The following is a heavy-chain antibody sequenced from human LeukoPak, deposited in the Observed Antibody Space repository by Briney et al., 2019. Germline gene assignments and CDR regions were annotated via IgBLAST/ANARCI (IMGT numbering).Heavy chain of an antibody. CDR1: GFSFDDYG. J-gene: IGHJ3*02. D-gene: IGHD1-26*01. V-gene: IGHV3-9*03. CDR3: AKSNMRELPDAFDI. CDR2: INWNSGRI. Sequence: GGSLRLSCAASGFSFDDYGMHWVRQPPGKGLEWVSGINWNSGRIGYADSVKGRFTISRDNAKNSLYLQMNSLRAEDMALYYCAKSNMRELPDAFDIWGQGTMVTVSS.